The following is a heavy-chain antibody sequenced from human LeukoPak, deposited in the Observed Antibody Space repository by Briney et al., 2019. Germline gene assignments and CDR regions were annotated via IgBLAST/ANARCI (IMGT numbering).Heavy chain of an antibody. CDR3: ARHHYGDPFDY. V-gene: IGHV4-59*01. J-gene: IGHJ4*02. CDR1: GGSISSYY. CDR2: IYYSGST. D-gene: IGHD4-17*01. Sequence: PSETLSLTCTVSGGSISSYYWSWIRQPPGKGLEWIGYIYYSGSTNYNPSLKSRVTISVDTSKNQFSLKLSSVTAADTAVYYCARHHYGDPFDYWGQGTLVTVSS.